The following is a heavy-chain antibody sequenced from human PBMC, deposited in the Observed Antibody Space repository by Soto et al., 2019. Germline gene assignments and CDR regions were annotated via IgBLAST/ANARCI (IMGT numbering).Heavy chain of an antibody. J-gene: IGHJ6*02. CDR2: INHSGST. Sequence: PSETLSLTCAVYGWSFSGYYWSWIRQPPGKGLEWIGEINHSGSTNYNPSLKSRVTISVDTSKNQFSLKLSSVTAADTAVYYCARGRRRAMITFGGDNYYGMDVWGQGTTVTVSS. CDR1: GWSFSGYY. V-gene: IGHV4-34*01. D-gene: IGHD3-16*01. CDR3: ARGRRRAMITFGGDNYYGMDV.